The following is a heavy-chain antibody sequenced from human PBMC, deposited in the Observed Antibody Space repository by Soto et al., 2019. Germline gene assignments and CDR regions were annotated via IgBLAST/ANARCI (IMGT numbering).Heavy chain of an antibody. J-gene: IGHJ6*02. Sequence: AGGSLRLSCAASGFTFSSYAMHWVRQAPGKGLEWVAVISYDGSNKYYADSVKGRFTISRDNSKNTLYLQMNSLRAEDTAVYYCASPIVGATNYYYYGMDVWGQGTTVTVSS. V-gene: IGHV3-30-3*01. CDR1: GFTFSSYA. CDR3: ASPIVGATNYYYYGMDV. D-gene: IGHD1-26*01. CDR2: ISYDGSNK.